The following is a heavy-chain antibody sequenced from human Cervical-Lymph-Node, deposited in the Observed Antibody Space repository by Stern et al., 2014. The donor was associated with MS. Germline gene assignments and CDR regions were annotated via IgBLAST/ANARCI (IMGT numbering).Heavy chain of an antibody. J-gene: IGHJ3*02. CDR2: LYPGDSDT. V-gene: IGHV5-51*01. CDR3: ARPWGFGELRDAFDI. D-gene: IGHD3-10*01. Sequence: EVQLVESGAEVKKPGESLKISCKGSGYSFTSYWIGWVRQMPGKGLEWMGILYPGDSDTRYSPSFQGQVTISADKSISTAYLQWSSLKASDTAMYYCARPWGFGELRDAFDIWGQGTMVTVSS. CDR1: GYSFTSYW.